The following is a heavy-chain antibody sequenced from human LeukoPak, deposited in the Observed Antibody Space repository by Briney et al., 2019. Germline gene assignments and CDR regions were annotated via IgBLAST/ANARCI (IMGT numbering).Heavy chain of an antibody. Sequence: SETLSLTCAVSGGSTSSGGYSWSWIRQPPGKGLEWIGYIYHSGSTYYNPSLKSRVTISVDRSKNQFSLKLSSVTAADTAVYYCARNYGSGSPAYWGQGTLVTVSS. V-gene: IGHV4-30-2*01. CDR3: ARNYGSGSPAY. CDR2: IYHSGST. J-gene: IGHJ4*02. D-gene: IGHD3-10*01. CDR1: GGSTSSGGYS.